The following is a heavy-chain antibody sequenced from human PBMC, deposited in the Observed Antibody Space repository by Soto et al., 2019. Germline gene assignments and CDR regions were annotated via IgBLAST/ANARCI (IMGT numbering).Heavy chain of an antibody. CDR3: AKDNPTIAY. Sequence: QVQLVESGGGVVQPGRSLRLSCAVSGFTFSSSGMHWVRQAPGKGLECVAIISYDGSDKYYADSVEGRFTISRDNSKKTLFLPLNSPRAEDTAVYYCAKDNPTIAYWGQGTLVTVSS. CDR2: ISYDGSDK. D-gene: IGHD1-1*01. V-gene: IGHV3-30*18. CDR1: GFTFSSSG. J-gene: IGHJ4*02.